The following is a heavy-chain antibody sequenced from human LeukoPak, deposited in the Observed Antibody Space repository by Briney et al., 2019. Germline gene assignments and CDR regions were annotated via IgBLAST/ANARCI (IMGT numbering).Heavy chain of an antibody. D-gene: IGHD2-15*01. CDR3: ARIYCSGGSCYYGFDS. Sequence: HPGRSLRLSCAASGFTFSIYGMHWVRQAPGKGLEWVAVISYDGSNIYYADSVKGRFTISRDNSKNTLYLQMNSLRPEDTAVYYCARIYCSGGSCYYGFDSWGQGTLVTVSS. CDR1: GFTFSIYG. V-gene: IGHV3-30*03. J-gene: IGHJ4*02. CDR2: ISYDGSNI.